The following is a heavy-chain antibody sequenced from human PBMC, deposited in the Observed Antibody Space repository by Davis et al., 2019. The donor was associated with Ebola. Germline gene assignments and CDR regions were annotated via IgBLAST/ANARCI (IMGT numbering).Heavy chain of an antibody. CDR2: IYPGDTDT. Sequence: PAGSLTLSCTGSGYTFTSYCIGWVRQMPGNGLEWMGIIYPGDTDTSYSSSFQGQVTISADKSISTAYLPGSSLKASDTAMYYCARQAVPRGHYFDYWGQGTLVTVSS. CDR1: GYTFTSYC. CDR3: ARQAVPRGHYFDY. J-gene: IGHJ4*02. D-gene: IGHD3-16*01. V-gene: IGHV5-51*01.